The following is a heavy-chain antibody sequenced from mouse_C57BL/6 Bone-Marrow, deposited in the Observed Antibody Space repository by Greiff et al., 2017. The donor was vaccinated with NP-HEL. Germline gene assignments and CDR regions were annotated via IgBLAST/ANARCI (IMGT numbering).Heavy chain of an antibody. J-gene: IGHJ3*01. CDR3: TVPPPCCGSSWFAY. V-gene: IGHV14-4*01. Sequence: VQLKQSGAELVRPGASVKLSCTASGFNIKDDYMHWVKQRPEQGLEWIGWIDPENGDTEYASKFQGKATITADTSSNTAYLQPRSLTSEDTAVYYCTVPPPCCGSSWFAYWGQGTLVTVSA. CDR2: IDPENGDT. D-gene: IGHD1-1*01. CDR1: GFNIKDDY.